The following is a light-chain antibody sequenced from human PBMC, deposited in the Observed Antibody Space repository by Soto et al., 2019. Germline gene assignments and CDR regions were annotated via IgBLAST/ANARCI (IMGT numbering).Light chain of an antibody. J-gene: IGLJ2*01. CDR2: SNN. CDR3: AAWDDSLNAVV. CDR1: SSNVGRNT. V-gene: IGLV1-44*01. Sequence: LTQPPSASGTPGQRVTISCSGSSSNVGRNTVNWYQQLPGTAPKLLIYSNNQRPSGVPDRFSGSKSGTSASLAISGLQSEDEADYYCAAWDDSLNAVVFGGGTKLTVL.